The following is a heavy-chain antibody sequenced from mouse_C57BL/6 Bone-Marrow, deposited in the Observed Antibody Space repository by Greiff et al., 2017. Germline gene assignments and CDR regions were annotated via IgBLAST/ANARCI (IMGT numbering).Heavy chain of an antibody. CDR2: IHPSDSYT. J-gene: IGHJ2*01. V-gene: IGHV1-74*01. D-gene: IGHD2-4*01. CDR3: AIGLRPDY. Sequence: VQLQQPGAELVKPGASVKVSCKASGYTFTSYWMHWVKQRPGQGLEWIGRIHPSDSYTNYNQKFKGKATLTVDKSSSTAYLQLSSLTSEDSAVYYCAIGLRPDYWGQGTTLTVSS. CDR1: GYTFTSYW.